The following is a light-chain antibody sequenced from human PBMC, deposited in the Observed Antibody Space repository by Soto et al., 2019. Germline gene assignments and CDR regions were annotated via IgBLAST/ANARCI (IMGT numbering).Light chain of an antibody. J-gene: IGLJ3*02. CDR2: EVS. CDR3: SSYTSSSTQV. CDR1: SSDVGGYTS. V-gene: IGLV2-14*01. Sequence: QSVLTQPPSLSGSPGQSITISCTGTSSDVGGYTSVSWYQQHPGKAPKLVIYEVSDRPSGVSSRFSGSKSGNTASLTISGLQAEDEADYYCSSYTSSSTQVFGGGTKLTVL.